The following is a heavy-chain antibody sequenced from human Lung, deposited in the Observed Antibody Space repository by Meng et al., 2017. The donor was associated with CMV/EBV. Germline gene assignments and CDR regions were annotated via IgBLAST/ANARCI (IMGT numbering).Heavy chain of an antibody. Sequence: GGPLRLXCAASGFTYSRYSMNWVRQAPGKGLEWVSSITSSSSYIYYADSVKGRFTTSRDNARNSLYLQMTSLRAEDTAVYYCARDSGAYYDSSGFHFGGQGTXVTVSS. V-gene: IGHV3-21*01. D-gene: IGHD3-22*01. CDR3: ARDSGAYYDSSGFHF. J-gene: IGHJ4*02. CDR2: ITSSSSYI. CDR1: GFTYSRYS.